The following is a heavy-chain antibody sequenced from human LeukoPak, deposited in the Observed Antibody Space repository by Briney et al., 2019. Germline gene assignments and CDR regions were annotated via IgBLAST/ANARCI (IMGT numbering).Heavy chain of an antibody. CDR3: ARDRAWGYFDY. V-gene: IGHV3-48*01. J-gene: IGHJ4*02. CDR1: GFTFSSYS. Sequence: RSGGSLRLSCAASGFTFSSYSMNWVRQAPGKGLEWVSYISSSSSTISDADSVQGRFTISRDNAKNSLYLQMNSLRVEDTAVYYCARDRAWGYFDYWGQGTLVTVSS. CDR2: ISSSSSTI. D-gene: IGHD3-16*01.